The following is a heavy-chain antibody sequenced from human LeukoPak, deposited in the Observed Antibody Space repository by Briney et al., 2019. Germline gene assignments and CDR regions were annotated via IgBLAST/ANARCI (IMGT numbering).Heavy chain of an antibody. V-gene: IGHV4-59*01. CDR2: IYYSGST. Sequence: SETLSLTCTVSGGSLSSYYWSWIRQPPGKGLEWIGYIYYSGSTNYNPSLKSRVTISVDTSKNQFSLKLSSVTAAATAVYYCARTPHYYYYYMDVWGKGTTVTISS. CDR1: GGSLSSYY. J-gene: IGHJ6*03. CDR3: ARTPHYYYYYMDV.